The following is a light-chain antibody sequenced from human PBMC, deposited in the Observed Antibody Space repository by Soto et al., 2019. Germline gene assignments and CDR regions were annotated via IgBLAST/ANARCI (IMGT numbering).Light chain of an antibody. CDR1: SSNIGAGYD. CDR2: GNS. V-gene: IGLV1-40*01. Sequence: QSVLTQPPSVSGAPGQRVTISCTGSSSNIGAGYDVHWYQQLPGTAPKLLIYGNSNRPSGVPDRFSGSKSGTSASLAITGLQAEDGGDYYCQSYESSLSWVFGGGTKLTAL. CDR3: QSYESSLSWV. J-gene: IGLJ3*02.